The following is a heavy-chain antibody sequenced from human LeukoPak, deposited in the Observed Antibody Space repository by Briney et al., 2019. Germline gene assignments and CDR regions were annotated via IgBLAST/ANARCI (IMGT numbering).Heavy chain of an antibody. CDR3: AREEVGYYYYYMDV. J-gene: IGHJ6*03. Sequence: GGSLRLSCAASGFTFDDYGMSWVRHAPGKGLEWVSGINWNGGSTGYADSVKGRFTISRDNAKNSLYLQMNSLRAEDTALYYCAREEVGYYYYYMDVWGKGTTVTVSS. D-gene: IGHD2-15*01. CDR2: INWNGGST. CDR1: GFTFDDYG. V-gene: IGHV3-20*04.